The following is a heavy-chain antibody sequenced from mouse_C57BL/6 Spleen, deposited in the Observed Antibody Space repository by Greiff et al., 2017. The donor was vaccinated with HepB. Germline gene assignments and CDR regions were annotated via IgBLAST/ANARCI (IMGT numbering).Heavy chain of an antibody. CDR2: IWTGGGT. Sequence: VQLVESGPGLVAPSQSLSITCTVSGFSLTSYAISWVRQPPGKGLEWRGVIWTGGGTNYNSALKSRLSISKDNSKSQVFLKMNSLHTDDTARYYCARNGYYDYFDYWGQGTTLTVSS. CDR1: GFSLTSYA. J-gene: IGHJ2*01. D-gene: IGHD2-3*01. V-gene: IGHV2-9-1*01. CDR3: ARNGYYDYFDY.